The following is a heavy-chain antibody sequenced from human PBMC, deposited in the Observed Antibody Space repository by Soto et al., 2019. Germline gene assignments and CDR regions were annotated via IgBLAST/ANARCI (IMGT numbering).Heavy chain of an antibody. Sequence: GESLKISCKDSEYSLTNSFSSYWIGWARQMPGKGLEWMGIIYPAASDIRYNPSFQGQITISADKSTRTAYLQWSSLKASDTAMYYCMALLLVVVRIPRLILLRGTGTQVNV. CDR3: MALLLVVVRIPRLILL. J-gene: IGHJ1*01. D-gene: IGHD3-22*01. CDR1: EYSLTNSFSSYW. CDR2: IYPAASDI. V-gene: IGHV5-51*01.